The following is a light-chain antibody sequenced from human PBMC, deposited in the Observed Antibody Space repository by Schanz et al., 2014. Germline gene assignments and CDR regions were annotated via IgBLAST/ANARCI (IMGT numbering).Light chain of an antibody. J-gene: IGKJ2*02. Sequence: EIVLTQSPDTLSLSPGERATLSCRASQSVSSYLAWYQQKPGQAPRLLIYDASNRATGIPARFSGSGSGTDFTLTISSLEPEDFAVYYCQQRSSLWTFGQGTKLEIK. CDR2: DAS. CDR1: QSVSSY. V-gene: IGKV3-11*01. CDR3: QQRSSLWT.